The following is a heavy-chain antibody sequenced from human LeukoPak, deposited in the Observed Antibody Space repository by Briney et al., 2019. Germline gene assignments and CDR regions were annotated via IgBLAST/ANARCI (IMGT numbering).Heavy chain of an antibody. CDR1: GYSISSGYY. CDR2: IYHSGST. J-gene: IGHJ5*02. D-gene: IGHD3-3*01. Sequence: SETLSLTCAVSGYSISSGYYWGWIRQPPGKGLEWIGSIYHSGSTYYNPSLKSRVTISVDTSKNQFSLKLSSVTAADTAVYYCARTYDFWSDDLNWFDPWGQGTLVTVSS. V-gene: IGHV4-38-2*01. CDR3: ARTYDFWSDDLNWFDP.